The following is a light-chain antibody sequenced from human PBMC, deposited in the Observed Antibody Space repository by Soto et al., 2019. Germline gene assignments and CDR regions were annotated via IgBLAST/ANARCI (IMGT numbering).Light chain of an antibody. CDR3: SSYSSSATPYV. Sequence: QSVLTQPASVSGSPGQSITISCIGTSSDIGPYNYVSWHQQHPDKAPKLILYEVTNRPSGASDRFSGSKSGNAAFLTISGLQAEDEADYYCSSYSSSATPYVFGTGTKVTVL. CDR2: EVT. V-gene: IGLV2-14*01. J-gene: IGLJ1*01. CDR1: SSDIGPYNY.